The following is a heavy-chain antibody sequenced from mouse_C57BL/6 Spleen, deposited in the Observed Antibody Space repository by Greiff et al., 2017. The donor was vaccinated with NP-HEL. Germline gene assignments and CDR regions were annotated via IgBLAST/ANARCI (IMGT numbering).Heavy chain of an antibody. V-gene: IGHV5-12*01. J-gene: IGHJ4*01. Sequence: EVKVVESGGGLVQPGGSLKLSCAASGFTFSDYYMYWVRQTPEKRLEWVAYISNGGGSTYYPDTVKGRFTISRDNAKNTLYLQMSRLKSEDTAMYYCARWLGGYAMDYWGQGTSVTVSS. CDR2: ISNGGGST. D-gene: IGHD3-3*01. CDR3: ARWLGGYAMDY. CDR1: GFTFSDYY.